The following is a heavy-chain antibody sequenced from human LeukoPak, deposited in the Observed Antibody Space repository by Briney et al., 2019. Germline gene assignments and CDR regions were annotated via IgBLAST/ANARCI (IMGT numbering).Heavy chain of an antibody. Sequence: SETLSLTCTVSGYSISSGYYWGWIRQPPGKGLEWIGSIYHSGSTYYNPSLKSRVTISVDTSKNQFSLKLSSVTAADTAVYYCAGGGDSSGHYWGQGTLVTVSS. J-gene: IGHJ4*02. V-gene: IGHV4-38-2*02. D-gene: IGHD6-19*01. CDR3: AGGGDSSGHY. CDR1: GYSISSGYY. CDR2: IYHSGST.